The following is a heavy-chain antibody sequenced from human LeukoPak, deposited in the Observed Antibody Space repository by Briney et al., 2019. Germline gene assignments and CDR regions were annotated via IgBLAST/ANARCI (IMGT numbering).Heavy chain of an antibody. Sequence: SVKVSCKASGGTFSSYAISWVRQAPGQGLEWMGRIIPILGIANYAQKFQGRVTITADKSTSTAYMELSSLRSEDTAVYYCARALNPTGNPDYWGQGTLVTVSS. CDR1: GGTFSSYA. CDR2: IIPILGIA. J-gene: IGHJ4*02. D-gene: IGHD1-14*01. CDR3: ARALNPTGNPDY. V-gene: IGHV1-69*04.